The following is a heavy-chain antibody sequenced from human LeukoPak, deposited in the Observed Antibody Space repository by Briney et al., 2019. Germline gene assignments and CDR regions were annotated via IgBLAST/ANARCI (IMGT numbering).Heavy chain of an antibody. CDR2: ISTSGST. Sequence: SETLSLTCTVSGGPISSYYWSWIRQPAGKGLEWIGRISTSGSTNYNPSLKSRVTMSIDTSKSQFSLRLSSVTAADTAVYYCARGYSGGWYYFDYWGQGTLVTVSS. J-gene: IGHJ4*02. CDR1: GGPISSYY. V-gene: IGHV4-4*07. D-gene: IGHD6-19*01. CDR3: ARGYSGGWYYFDY.